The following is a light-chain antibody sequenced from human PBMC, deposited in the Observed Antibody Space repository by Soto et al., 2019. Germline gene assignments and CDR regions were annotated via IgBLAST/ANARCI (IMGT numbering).Light chain of an antibody. Sequence: DIPMTQSPFSLSASLGDRVTITCRASQSISDYLNWYQQKPGKGPTLLIFAASSLQVGVPSRFSGSGSGTDFTLTISSLQPEDFATYFCQQSHSAPFTFGPGTTGDIK. CDR1: QSISDY. J-gene: IGKJ3*01. CDR3: QQSHSAPFT. CDR2: AAS. V-gene: IGKV1-39*01.